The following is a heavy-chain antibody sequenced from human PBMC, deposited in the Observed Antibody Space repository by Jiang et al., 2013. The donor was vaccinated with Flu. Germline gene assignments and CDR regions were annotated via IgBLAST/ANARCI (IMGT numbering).Heavy chain of an antibody. CDR1: GGSVSSGSYY. CDR2: IYYSGST. D-gene: IGHD1-26*01. CDR3: ARHLGGSYPPYYYYGMDV. V-gene: IGHV4-61*01. Sequence: GPGLVKPSETLSLTCTVSGGSVSSGSYYWSWIRQPPGKGLEWIGYIYYSGSTNYNPSLKSRVTISVDTSKNQFSLKLSSVTAADTAVYYCARHLGGSYPPYYYYGMDVWGQGTTVTVSS. J-gene: IGHJ6*02.